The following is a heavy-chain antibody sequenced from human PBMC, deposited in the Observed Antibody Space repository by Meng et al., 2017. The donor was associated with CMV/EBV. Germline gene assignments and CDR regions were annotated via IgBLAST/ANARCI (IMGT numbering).Heavy chain of an antibody. CDR1: GGSISSYY. CDR3: ASRPNWNYFDY. Sequence: SETLSLTCTVSGGSISSYYWSWIRQPPGKGLEWIGYIYYSGSTNYNPSLKSRVTISVDTSKNQFSLKLSSVTAADTAVYYCASRPNWNYFDYWGQGTLVTVSS. V-gene: IGHV4-59*01. J-gene: IGHJ4*02. CDR2: IYYSGST. D-gene: IGHD1-1*01.